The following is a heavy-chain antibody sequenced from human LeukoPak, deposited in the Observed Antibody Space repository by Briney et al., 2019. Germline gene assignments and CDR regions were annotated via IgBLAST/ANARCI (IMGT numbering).Heavy chain of an antibody. CDR2: INHSGST. CDR1: GGSFSGYY. D-gene: IGHD3-16*01. V-gene: IGHV4-34*01. Sequence: PSETLSLTCAVYGGSFSGYYRSWIRQPPGKGLEWIGEINHSGSTNYNPSLKSRVTISVDTSKNQFSLKLSSATAADTAVYYCARYRGRGSYYDYWGQGTLVTVSS. J-gene: IGHJ4*02. CDR3: ARYRGRGSYYDY.